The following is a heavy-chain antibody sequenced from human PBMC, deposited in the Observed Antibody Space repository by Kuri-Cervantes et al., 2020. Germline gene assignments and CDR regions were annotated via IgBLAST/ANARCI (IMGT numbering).Heavy chain of an antibody. J-gene: IGHJ4*02. Sequence: ASVKVSCKASGYTFTSYYMHWVRQAPGQGLEWMGIINPSGGSTSYAQKFQGRVTMTRDTSTSTVYMELSSLRSEDTAVYYCASCSNILTGYCPFDYWGQGTLVTVSS. CDR2: INPSGGST. CDR1: GYTFTSYY. CDR3: ASCSNILTGYCPFDY. D-gene: IGHD3-9*01. V-gene: IGHV1-46*01.